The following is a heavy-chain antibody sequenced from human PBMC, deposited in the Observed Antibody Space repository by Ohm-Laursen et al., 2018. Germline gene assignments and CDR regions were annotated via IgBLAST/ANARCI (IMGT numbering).Heavy chain of an antibody. CDR2: ISVSGGTT. J-gene: IGHJ4*02. D-gene: IGHD4-17*01. CDR3: ARDINYGDIYYFDY. Sequence: SLRLSCAASGFTFSSYAMSWVRQAPGKGLEWVSFISVSGGTTYYRDSVKGRFTISRDNSKNTLYLQMNSLRAEDTAVYYCARDINYGDIYYFDYWGQGTLVTVSS. CDR1: GFTFSSYA. V-gene: IGHV3-23*01.